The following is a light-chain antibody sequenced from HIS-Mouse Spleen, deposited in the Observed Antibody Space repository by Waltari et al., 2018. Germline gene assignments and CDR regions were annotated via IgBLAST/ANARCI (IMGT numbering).Light chain of an antibody. Sequence: QSALTQPASVSGSPGQSITISCTGTSSDVGSYNLVSWYQQHPGKAPKLMIYEGSKRPSGGSNRFSGSKSGNTASLTISVLQAEDEADYYCCSYAGSSTWVFGGGTKLTVL. CDR2: EGS. J-gene: IGLJ3*02. CDR3: CSYAGSSTWV. V-gene: IGLV2-23*01. CDR1: SSDVGSYNL.